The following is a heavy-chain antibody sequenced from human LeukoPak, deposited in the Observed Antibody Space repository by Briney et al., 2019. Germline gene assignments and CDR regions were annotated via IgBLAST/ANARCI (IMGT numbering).Heavy chain of an antibody. D-gene: IGHD3-10*01. CDR2: IYYSGST. Sequence: SETLSLTCTVSGGSISSSSYYWDWLRQPPGKGLEWIGSIYYSGSTYYNPSLKSRVTISVDTSKNQFSLKLSSVTAADTAVYYCARHFFPSDSGSFRTPFDYWGQGALVTVSS. J-gene: IGHJ4*02. CDR1: GGSISSSSYY. V-gene: IGHV4-39*01. CDR3: ARHFFPSDSGSFRTPFDY.